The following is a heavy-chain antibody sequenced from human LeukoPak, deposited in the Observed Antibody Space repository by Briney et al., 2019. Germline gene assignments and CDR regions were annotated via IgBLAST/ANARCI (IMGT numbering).Heavy chain of an antibody. J-gene: IGHJ6*03. Sequence: GGSLRLSCAASGFTFSSYSMNWVRQAPGKGLEWVSSISSSSSYIYYADSVKGRFTISRDNAKNSLYLQMNSLRAEDTAVYYCARGLYGSGSYMAADYYMDVWGKGTTVTVSS. V-gene: IGHV3-21*01. CDR2: ISSSSSYI. CDR1: GFTFSSYS. CDR3: ARGLYGSGSYMAADYYMDV. D-gene: IGHD3-10*01.